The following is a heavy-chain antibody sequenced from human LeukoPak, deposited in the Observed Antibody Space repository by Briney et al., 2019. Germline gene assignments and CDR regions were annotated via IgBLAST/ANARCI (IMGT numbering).Heavy chain of an antibody. V-gene: IGHV4-39*07. CDR3: ARGWAYWFDP. D-gene: IGHD6-13*01. CDR1: GSSISSSSYY. Sequence: SETLSLTCTVSGSSISSSSYYWGWIRQPPGKGLEWIGSIYYSGSTYYNPSLKSRVTISVDTSKNQFSLKLSSVTAADTAVYYCARGWAYWFDPWGQGTLVTVSS. J-gene: IGHJ5*02. CDR2: IYYSGST.